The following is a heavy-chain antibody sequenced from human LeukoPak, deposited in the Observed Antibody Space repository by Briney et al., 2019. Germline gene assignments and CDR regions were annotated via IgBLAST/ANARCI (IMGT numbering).Heavy chain of an antibody. D-gene: IGHD1-26*01. J-gene: IGHJ3*02. V-gene: IGHV4-61*08. CDR2: ISRSGTT. Sequence: TSETLSLTCTVSAASVSSGDYYWSWIRQSPGKVLEWVGYISRSGTTHYNPSLKSRVTISVDTSKNQFSLKLSSVTAADTAVYYCARRRRIVGATPGAFDIWGQGTMVTVSS. CDR1: AASVSSGDYY. CDR3: ARRRRIVGATPGAFDI.